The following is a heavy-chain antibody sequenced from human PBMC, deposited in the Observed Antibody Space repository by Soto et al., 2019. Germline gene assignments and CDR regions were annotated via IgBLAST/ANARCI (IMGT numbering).Heavy chain of an antibody. CDR2: ISSSSSYI. Sequence: EVQLVESGGGLVKPGGSLRLSCAASGFTFSSYSMNWVRQAPGKGLEWVSSISSSSSYIYYADSVKGRFTISRDNAKNSLYLQMNSLRAEDTAVYYCARDPHPHDYGDYFYYGMDVWGQGTTDTVSS. CDR1: GFTFSSYS. V-gene: IGHV3-21*01. CDR3: ARDPHPHDYGDYFYYGMDV. D-gene: IGHD4-17*01. J-gene: IGHJ6*02.